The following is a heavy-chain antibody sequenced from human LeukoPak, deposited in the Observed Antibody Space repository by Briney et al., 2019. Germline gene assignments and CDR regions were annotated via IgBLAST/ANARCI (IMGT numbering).Heavy chain of an antibody. CDR1: GGTFSSYA. J-gene: IGHJ4*02. D-gene: IGHD3-22*01. CDR3: ARDHSSSGPPLLDY. V-gene: IGHV1-69*05. CDR2: IIPIFGTA. Sequence: SVRVSCKASGGTFSSYAISWVRQAPGQGLEWMGGIIPIFGTANYAQKFQGRVTITTDESTSTAYMELSSLRYEDTAVYYCARDHSSSGPPLLDYWGQGTLVTVSS.